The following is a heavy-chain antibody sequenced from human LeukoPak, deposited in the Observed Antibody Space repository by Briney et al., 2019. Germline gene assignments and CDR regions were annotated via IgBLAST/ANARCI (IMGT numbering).Heavy chain of an antibody. D-gene: IGHD3-16*02. CDR3: ATVWYDYVWGSYRYNDY. CDR1: GYTLTELS. V-gene: IGHV1-24*01. CDR2: FDPEDGET. J-gene: IGHJ4*02. Sequence: ASVRVSCKVSGYTLTELSMHWVRQAPGKGLEWMGGFDPEDGETIYAQKFQGRVTMTEDTSTDTAYMELSSPRSEDTAVYYCATVWYDYVWGSYRYNDYWGQGTLVTVSS.